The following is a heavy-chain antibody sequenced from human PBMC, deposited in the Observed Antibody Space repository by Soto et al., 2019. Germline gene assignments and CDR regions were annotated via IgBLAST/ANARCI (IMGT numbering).Heavy chain of an antibody. V-gene: IGHV4-4*02. CDR3: VRINIRRSQPFTH. CDR2: IYHSGST. CDR1: GGSISSSNW. Sequence: PSETLSLTCAVSGGSISSSNWWSWVRQSPGKGLEWIGEIYHSGSTNYNPSLKSRVTISVDKSKNQFSLKLSSVTAADTAVYYGVRINIRRSQPFTHWGQRTLVRVSS. J-gene: IGHJ4*02. D-gene: IGHD1-1*01.